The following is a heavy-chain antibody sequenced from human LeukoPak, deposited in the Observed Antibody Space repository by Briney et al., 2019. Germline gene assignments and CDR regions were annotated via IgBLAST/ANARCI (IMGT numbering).Heavy chain of an antibody. CDR2: IIPIFGIA. D-gene: IGHD4-23*01. V-gene: IGHV1-69*04. CDR3: ARDTAPDYGGNSGPYFDY. CDR1: GGTFSGYA. Sequence: GSSVKVSCKASGGTFSGYAISWVRQAPGQGLEWMGRIIPIFGIANYAQKLQGRVTITADKSTSTAYMELSSLRSEDTAVYYCARDTAPDYGGNSGPYFDYWGQGTLVTVSS. J-gene: IGHJ4*02.